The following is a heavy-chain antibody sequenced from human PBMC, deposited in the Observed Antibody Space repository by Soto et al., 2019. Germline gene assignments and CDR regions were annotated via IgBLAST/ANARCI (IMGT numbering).Heavy chain of an antibody. CDR3: ARDEGLWGGNSRNYYYGRDV. CDR2: ISSSGSTI. D-gene: IGHD3-3*01. CDR1: GFTFSDYY. J-gene: IGHJ6*02. Sequence: GGSLRLSCAASGFTFSDYYMSWIRQAPGKGLEWVSYISSSGSTIYYADSVKGRFTISRDNAKNSLYLQMNSLRAEDAAVYYCARDEGLWGGNSRNYYYGRDVWGQGTTVTVS. V-gene: IGHV3-11*01.